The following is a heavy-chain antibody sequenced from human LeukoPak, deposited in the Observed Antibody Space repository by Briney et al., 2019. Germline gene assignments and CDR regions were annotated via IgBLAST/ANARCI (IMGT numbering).Heavy chain of an antibody. V-gene: IGHV3-66*02. J-gene: IGHJ4*02. CDR1: GFTVSSNY. CDR2: IYSGGST. Sequence: PGGSLRLSCAASGFTVSSNYMSWVRQAPGKGLEWVSVIYSGGSTYYADSVKGRFTISRDNSKNTLYLQMNSLRAEDTAVYYCATQMGDFWSGYYTGIHFDYWGQGTLVTVSS. D-gene: IGHD3-3*01. CDR3: ATQMGDFWSGYYTGIHFDY.